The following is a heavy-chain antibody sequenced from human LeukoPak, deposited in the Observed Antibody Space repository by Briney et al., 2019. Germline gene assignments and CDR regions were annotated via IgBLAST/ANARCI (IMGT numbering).Heavy chain of an antibody. Sequence: PGGSLRLSCAASGFIFSSYGMNWVRQAPGKGLEWVANIKKDGSEKYYVDSVKGRFTISRDNAKTSLYLQMNSLRAEDTAVYYCARDLSGVTGYTYGRGIDYWGQGTLVTVSS. CDR2: IKKDGSEK. CDR3: ARDLSGVTGYTYGRGIDY. J-gene: IGHJ4*02. CDR1: GFIFSSYG. D-gene: IGHD5-18*01. V-gene: IGHV3-7*01.